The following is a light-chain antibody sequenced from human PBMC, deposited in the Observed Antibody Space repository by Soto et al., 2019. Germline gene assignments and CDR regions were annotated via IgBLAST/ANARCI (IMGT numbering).Light chain of an antibody. J-gene: IGKJ4*01. Sequence: EIVLTQSPATLSLSPGETVTLSCRASHSVSNHLVWYQQKPGQAPRLLMSFASTRATGVPARFCGSGSETDFTLTISGLEPEDFAVYYCQQRTSWPLSFGGGTRVEMK. CDR3: QQRTSWPLS. CDR2: FAS. CDR1: HSVSNH. V-gene: IGKV3-11*01.